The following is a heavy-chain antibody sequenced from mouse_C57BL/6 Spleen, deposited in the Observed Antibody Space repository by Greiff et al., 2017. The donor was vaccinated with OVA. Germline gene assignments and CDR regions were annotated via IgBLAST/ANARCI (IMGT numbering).Heavy chain of an antibody. V-gene: IGHV5-17*01. J-gene: IGHJ2*01. CDR1: GFTFSDYG. CDR2: ISSGSSTI. Sequence: EVKLEESGGGLVKPGGSLKLSCAASGFTFSDYGMHWVRQAPEKGLEWVAYISSGSSTIYYADTVKGRFTISRDNAKNTLFLQMTSLRSEDTAMYYCARWVGPPFDYWGQGTTLTVSS. CDR3: ARWVGPPFDY. D-gene: IGHD1-1*02.